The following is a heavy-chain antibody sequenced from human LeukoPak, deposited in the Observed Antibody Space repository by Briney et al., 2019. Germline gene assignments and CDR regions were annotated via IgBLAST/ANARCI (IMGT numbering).Heavy chain of an antibody. CDR2: INHSGST. CDR1: GGSFSGYY. D-gene: IGHD5-24*01. CDR3: ASKSRMATIGN. J-gene: IGHJ4*02. V-gene: IGHV4-34*01. Sequence: PSETLSLTCAVYGGSFSGYYWSWIRQPPGTGLEWIGEINHSGSTNYNPSLKRRVTISVDTSKNQFSLKLSSVTAADTAVYYCASKSRMATIGNWGQGTLVTVSS.